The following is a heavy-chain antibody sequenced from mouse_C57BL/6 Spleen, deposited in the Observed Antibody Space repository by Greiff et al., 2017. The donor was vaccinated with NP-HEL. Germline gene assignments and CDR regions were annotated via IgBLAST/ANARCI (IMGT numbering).Heavy chain of an antibody. D-gene: IGHD2-3*01. Sequence: EVQRVESGPGLVKPSQSLSLTCSVTGYSITSGYYWNWIRQFPGNKLEWMGYISYDGSNNYNPSLKNRISITRDTSKNQFFLKLNSVTTEDTATYYCARDHDGYCYAMDYWGQGTSVTVSS. CDR2: ISYDGSN. CDR1: GYSITSGYY. V-gene: IGHV3-6*01. J-gene: IGHJ4*01. CDR3: ARDHDGYCYAMDY.